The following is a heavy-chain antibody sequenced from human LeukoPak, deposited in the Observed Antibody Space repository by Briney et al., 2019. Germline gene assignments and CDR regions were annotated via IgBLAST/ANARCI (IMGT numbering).Heavy chain of an antibody. V-gene: IGHV1-69*10. CDR1: GGTFSSYA. D-gene: IGHD1-26*01. CDR3: ARDLYSGSSTSGDY. CDR2: IIPMSGIA. J-gene: IGHJ4*02. Sequence: ASVKVSCKASGGTFSSYAISWVRQAPGQGLEWMGGIIPMSGIANYAQKLQGRVTMTTDTSTSTAYMELRSLRSDDTAVYYCARDLYSGSSTSGDYWGQGTLVTVSS.